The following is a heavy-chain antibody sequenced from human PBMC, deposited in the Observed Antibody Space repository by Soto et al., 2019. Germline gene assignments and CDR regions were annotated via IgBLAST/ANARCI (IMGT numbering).Heavy chain of an antibody. Sequence: KPSETLSLTCTVSGGSISSYYWSWIRQPPGKGLEWIGYIYYSGSTNYNPSLKSRVTISVDTSKNQFSLKLSSVTAADTAVYYCARAEGSSGWTSTFDYWGQGTLVTVSS. CDR3: ARAEGSSGWTSTFDY. V-gene: IGHV4-59*01. J-gene: IGHJ4*02. D-gene: IGHD6-19*01. CDR1: GGSISSYY. CDR2: IYYSGST.